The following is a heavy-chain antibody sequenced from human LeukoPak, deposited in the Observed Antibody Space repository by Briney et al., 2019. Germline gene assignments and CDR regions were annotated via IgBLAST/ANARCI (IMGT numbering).Heavy chain of an antibody. D-gene: IGHD3-10*01. CDR3: ATTRVCGGVLLRPSCLYFED. J-gene: IGHJ4*02. CDR2: IDYSGGAT. CDR1: GFTFSSYG. V-gene: IGHV3-23*01. Sequence: GRPLRLSCAASGFTFSSYGMQWVRQAPGKGLEWVSGIDYSGGATNYADSVQGRFTVSRDNSKNTLYLQMNNLRAEDTAVYYCATTRVCGGVLLRPSCLYFEDWGQGALVTVSS.